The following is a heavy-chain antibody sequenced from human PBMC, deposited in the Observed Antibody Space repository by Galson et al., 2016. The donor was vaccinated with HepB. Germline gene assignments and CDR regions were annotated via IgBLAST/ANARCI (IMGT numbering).Heavy chain of an antibody. Sequence: SLRLSCAASKFRFSGYGMHWVRQAPGKGLEWVAVISYDGSNKYYADSVKGRFTISRDNSKNTLHLQMDGLKAEDTAIYYCAKHTYIYASATFSGFDSWGQGTLVTVSS. CDR2: ISYDGSNK. D-gene: IGHD5-18*01. J-gene: IGHJ4*02. CDR1: KFRFSGYG. V-gene: IGHV3-30*18. CDR3: AKHTYIYASATFSGFDS.